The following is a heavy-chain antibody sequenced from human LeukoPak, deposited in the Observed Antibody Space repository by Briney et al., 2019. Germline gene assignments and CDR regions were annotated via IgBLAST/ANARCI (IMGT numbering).Heavy chain of an antibody. Sequence: SVKVSCRASGATFSTYAFSWVRQAPGQGLEWMGGIIPTFGAANYAQRFQDRVTITTDESTNTVYMELISLTSEDTALYYCARWAESGAWWGPLDAWGQGTLVTVSS. CDR3: ARWAESGAWWGPLDA. J-gene: IGHJ5*01. CDR1: GATFSTYA. V-gene: IGHV1-69*05. D-gene: IGHD6-19*01. CDR2: IIPTFGAA.